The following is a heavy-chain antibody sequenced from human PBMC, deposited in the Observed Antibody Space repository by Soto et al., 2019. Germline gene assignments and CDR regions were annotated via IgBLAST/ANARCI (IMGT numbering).Heavy chain of an antibody. CDR3: ARGGFGFLEWFST. CDR2: ISGGSDKI. J-gene: IGHJ5*02. D-gene: IGHD3-3*01. V-gene: IGHV3-48*02. Sequence: PGGSLRLSCVVSGVSSSSNGMNWVRQAPGKGLQWLSYISGGSDKIYYADSVKGRFTISRDNAKNSLYLQINSLRDEDTAIYYCARGGFGFLEWFSTWGQGTLVTVSS. CDR1: GVSSSSNG.